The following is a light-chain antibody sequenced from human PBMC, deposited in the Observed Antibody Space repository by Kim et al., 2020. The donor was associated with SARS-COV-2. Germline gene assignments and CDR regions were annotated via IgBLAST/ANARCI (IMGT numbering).Light chain of an antibody. V-gene: IGKV3-15*01. Sequence: LSVSPGERATLSCRASESVSSNLAWYQKKPGQVPRLRIYGASTRATGIPARFSGSGSGTEFTLTISSLQSEDFAVYDCQQYNNWYTCGQGTKLEI. CDR3: QQYNNWYT. J-gene: IGKJ2*01. CDR2: GAS. CDR1: ESVSSN.